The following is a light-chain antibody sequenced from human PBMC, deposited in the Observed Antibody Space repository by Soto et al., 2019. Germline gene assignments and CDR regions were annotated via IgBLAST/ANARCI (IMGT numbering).Light chain of an antibody. V-gene: IGKV3-20*01. CDR1: QRVSGSD. J-gene: IGKJ5*01. Sequence: VLTKSPGTLSLSPGERATLCCRASQRVSGSDLAWYQTPPGPAPRLLIYGASTRATGIPARFSGSGSGADFTLTISSLPPEDVATYYCQQNYITPITFGQGTRLEI. CDR2: GAS. CDR3: QQNYITPIT.